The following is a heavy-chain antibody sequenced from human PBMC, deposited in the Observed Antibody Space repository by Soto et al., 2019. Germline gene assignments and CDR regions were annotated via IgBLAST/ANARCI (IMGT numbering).Heavy chain of an antibody. V-gene: IGHV3-23*01. CDR3: AKGGEGSCSKTSCLYFSDY. CDR2: ISGSGDST. CDR1: GFTFSTYA. J-gene: IGHJ4*02. Sequence: EVQLLDSGGGLEQPGGSLRLSCAASGFTFSTYAMSWVRQAPGKGLEWVSTISGSGDSTYYANSVKGRFTISRDNSRNTLDLQMNSLRVEDTAVYYCAKGGEGSCSKTSCLYFSDYWGQGTLVTVSS. D-gene: IGHD2-2*01.